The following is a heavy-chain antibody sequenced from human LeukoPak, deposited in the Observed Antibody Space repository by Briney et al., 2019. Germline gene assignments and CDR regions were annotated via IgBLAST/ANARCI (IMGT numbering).Heavy chain of an antibody. CDR3: ARGGSYRRYDY. Sequence: GESLKISCKGSGYSFTSYWIGWVRQIPGKGLEWMGIIYPGDSDTRYSPPFQGQVTISADKSTSTAYLQWRSLKASDTAMYYCARGGSYRRYDYWGQGTLVTVSS. J-gene: IGHJ4*02. CDR2: IYPGDSDT. CDR1: GYSFTSYW. V-gene: IGHV5-51*01. D-gene: IGHD1-26*01.